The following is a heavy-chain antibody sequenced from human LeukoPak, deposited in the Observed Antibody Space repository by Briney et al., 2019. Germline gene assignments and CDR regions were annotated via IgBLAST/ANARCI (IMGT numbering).Heavy chain of an antibody. J-gene: IGHJ6*03. CDR3: ARGGSGSYYHYYYYMDV. D-gene: IGHD3-10*01. CDR1: GYTFTSYG. CDR2: ISAYNGNT. Sequence: GAAVKVSCKASGYTFTSYGISWVRQAPGQGLEWMGGISAYNGNTNYAQKLHGRVTMTTDTSTITAYMELRSLRSDDTAVYYCARGGSGSYYHYYYYMDVWGKGTTVTISS. V-gene: IGHV1-18*01.